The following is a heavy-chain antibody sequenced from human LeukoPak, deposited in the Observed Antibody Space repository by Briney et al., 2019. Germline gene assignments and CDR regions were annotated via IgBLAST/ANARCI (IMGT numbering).Heavy chain of an antibody. CDR3: ARGPSVGQQRSEFGY. V-gene: IGHV1-18*01. CDR1: GYTFTSYG. Sequence: ASVKVSCKASGYTFTSYGISWVRQAPGQGLEWMGWISAYNGNTNYAQKLQGRVTMTTDTSTSTAYVELRSLRSDDTAVYYCARGPSVGQQRSEFGYWGQGTLVTVSS. CDR2: ISAYNGNT. D-gene: IGHD1-26*01. J-gene: IGHJ4*02.